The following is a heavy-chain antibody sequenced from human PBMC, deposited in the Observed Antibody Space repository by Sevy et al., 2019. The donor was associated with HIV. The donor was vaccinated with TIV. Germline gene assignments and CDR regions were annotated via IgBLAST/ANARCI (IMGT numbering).Heavy chain of an antibody. D-gene: IGHD6-13*01. Sequence: GGCLRLSCAASGFTFSSQWMSWVRQAPGKGLEWVANIKQDGSEKYYVDSVKGRSTISRDNAKNSLSVQLNSLRAEDTGVYYCARDTGGIGMDVWGQGTTVTVSS. CDR3: ARDTGGIGMDV. CDR2: IKQDGSEK. J-gene: IGHJ6*02. V-gene: IGHV3-7*01. CDR1: GFTFSSQW.